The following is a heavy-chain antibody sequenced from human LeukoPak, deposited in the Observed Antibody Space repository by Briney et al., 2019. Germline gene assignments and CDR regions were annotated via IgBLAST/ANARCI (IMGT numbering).Heavy chain of an antibody. J-gene: IGHJ4*02. CDR1: GFTFSTSV. CDR2: IVVGSGST. V-gene: IGHV1-58*02. D-gene: IGHD6-13*01. Sequence: TSVKVSCKASGFTFSTSVMHWVRQTRGQRREWIGWIVVGSGSTNYAQKFQGRVTITRDTSASTAYMELSSLRSEDTAVYYCARDSQQLVWGGFDYWGQGTLVTVSS. CDR3: ARDSQQLVWGGFDY.